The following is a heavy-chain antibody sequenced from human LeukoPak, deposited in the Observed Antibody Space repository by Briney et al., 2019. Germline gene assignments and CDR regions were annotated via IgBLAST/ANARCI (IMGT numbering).Heavy chain of an antibody. CDR1: GYSISSPYY. Sequence: SETLSLTCTVSGYSISSPYYWGWIRQPPGKGLEWIGSMYYSGSTFYNPSLKSRVTILVDTSKNQFSLKLSSVTAADTAVYYCARDYGSGRRYYYMDVWGKGTTVTVSS. CDR2: MYYSGST. D-gene: IGHD3-10*01. J-gene: IGHJ6*03. CDR3: ARDYGSGRRYYYMDV. V-gene: IGHV4-38-2*02.